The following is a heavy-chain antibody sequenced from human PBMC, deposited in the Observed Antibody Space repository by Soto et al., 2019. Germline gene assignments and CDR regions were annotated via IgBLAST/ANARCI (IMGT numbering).Heavy chain of an antibody. Sequence: EVQLVESGGGLVQPGGSLKLSCATSGFTFSVSAMHWVRQASGKGLEWVGHIRSKANNYAAAHAASVKGRFTMSRDDSKNTAYLQMNSLKTEDTAVYYCTRHLMDVWDQGTTVTVSS. CDR1: GFTFSVSA. CDR2: IRSKANNYAA. V-gene: IGHV3-73*01. CDR3: TRHLMDV. J-gene: IGHJ6*02.